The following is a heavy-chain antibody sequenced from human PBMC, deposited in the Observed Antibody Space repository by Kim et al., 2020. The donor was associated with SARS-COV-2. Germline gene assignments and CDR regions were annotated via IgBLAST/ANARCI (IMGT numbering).Heavy chain of an antibody. CDR3: GSTRGGIQLWLRGRGYYGTDV. CDR1: GYTFTSYA. V-gene: IGHV1-3*01. Sequence: ASVKVSCKASGYTFTSYAMHWVRQAPGQRLEWMGWINAGNGNTKYSQKFQGRVTITRDTSASTAYMELSSLRSEDTAVYYCGSTRGGIQLWLRGRGYYGTDVGGQGTTVTVTS. J-gene: IGHJ6*02. CDR2: INAGNGNT. D-gene: IGHD5-18*01.